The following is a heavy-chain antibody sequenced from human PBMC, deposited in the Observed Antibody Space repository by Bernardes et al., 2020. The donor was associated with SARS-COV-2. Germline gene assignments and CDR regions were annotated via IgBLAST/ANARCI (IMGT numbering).Heavy chain of an antibody. CDR1: GFTFTNAW. V-gene: IGHV3-15*01. CDR2: VKSKTDGGAT. J-gene: IGHJ4*02. CDR3: ATDRRYDILTGYYLPQFDY. Sequence: GGSLRLSCAASGFTFTNAWMSWVRQAPGKGLEWVGRVKSKTDGGATDYGAPVKGRFVVSRDDSKNMLYLQMNSLKTEDTAVYYCATDRRYDILTGYYLPQFDYWGQGALVTVSS. D-gene: IGHD3-9*01.